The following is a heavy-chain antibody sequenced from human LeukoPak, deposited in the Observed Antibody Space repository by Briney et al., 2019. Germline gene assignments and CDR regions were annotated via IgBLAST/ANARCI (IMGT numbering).Heavy chain of an antibody. CDR3: ASCDS. CDR1: GGSFSGYY. V-gene: IGHV4-34*01. J-gene: IGHJ4*02. CDR2: INPSGST. Sequence: SETLSLTCAVYGGSFSGYYWSWIRQPPGKGLEWIGEINPSGSTNYNPSLKSRVTISVDTSKNQFSLKLSSVTAADTAMYYCASCDSWGQGPLVTVSS.